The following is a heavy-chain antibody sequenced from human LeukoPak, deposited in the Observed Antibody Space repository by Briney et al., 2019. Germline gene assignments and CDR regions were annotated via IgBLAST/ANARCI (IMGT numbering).Heavy chain of an antibody. J-gene: IGHJ4*02. CDR3: ARQIGYCSDGNCYFDY. D-gene: IGHD2-15*01. Sequence: PGGSLRLSCAASGFTFSNYAMSWVRQAPGKGLEWVSSIIGSGGSTDYADSVKGRFTTSRDNSKNTLFLKMNSLRAEDTAVYHCARQIGYCSDGNCYFDYWGQGTLVTVSS. V-gene: IGHV3-23*01. CDR1: GFTFSNYA. CDR2: IIGSGGST.